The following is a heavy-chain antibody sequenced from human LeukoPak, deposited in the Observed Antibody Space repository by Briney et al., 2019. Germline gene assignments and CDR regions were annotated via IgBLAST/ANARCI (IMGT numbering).Heavy chain of an antibody. D-gene: IGHD4-17*01. CDR3: ASSSYGDYDSTFAFDI. CDR1: GFTFSSYA. V-gene: IGHV3-23*01. J-gene: IGHJ3*02. CDR2: ISGSGGST. Sequence: PGGSLRLSCAASGFTFSSYAMSWVRQAPGKGLEWVSAISGSGGSTYYADSVKGRFTISRDNSKNTLYLQMNSLRAEDTAVYYCASSSYGDYDSTFAFDIWGQGTMVTVSS.